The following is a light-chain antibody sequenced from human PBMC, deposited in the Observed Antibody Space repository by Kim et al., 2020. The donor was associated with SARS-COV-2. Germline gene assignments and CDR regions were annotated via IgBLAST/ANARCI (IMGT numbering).Light chain of an antibody. V-gene: IGLV1-40*01. CDR1: SSNIGAGYD. CDR2: GNP. CDR3: QCYDSSLSEV. J-gene: IGLJ3*02. Sequence: GQRVTISCAGSSSNIGAGYDVHWYQQLPGTAPKLLIYGNPNRPSGVPDRFSGSTSGTSASLAINGLQAEDEADYYCQCYDSSLSEVFGGGTQLTVL.